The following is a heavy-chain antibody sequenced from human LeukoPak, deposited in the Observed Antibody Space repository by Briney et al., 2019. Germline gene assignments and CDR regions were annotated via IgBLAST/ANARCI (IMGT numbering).Heavy chain of an antibody. CDR3: ARDPYSGGYGAYYYYYMDV. CDR2: ISSSGSTV. J-gene: IGHJ6*03. CDR1: GFTFSDYY. D-gene: IGHD6-19*01. Sequence: GGSLRLPCAASGFTFSDYYIYWIRQAPGKGLEWVSHISSSGSTVYYADSVKGRFIISRDNAENSLYLQMNSLRDEDTAVYYCARDPYSGGYGAYYYYYMDVWGKGTTVTVSS. V-gene: IGHV3-11*04.